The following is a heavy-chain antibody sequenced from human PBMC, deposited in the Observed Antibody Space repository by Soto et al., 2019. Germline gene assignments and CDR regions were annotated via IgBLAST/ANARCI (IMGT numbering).Heavy chain of an antibody. Sequence: QLQLQESGPGLVKPSETLSLTCTVSGGSISSSSYYWGWIRQPPGKGLEWIGSIYYSGSTYYNPSLKSRVPISVDTSKNHFSLKLSSVTAADTAVYYCARTHFDWLLYYFDYWGQGTLVTVSS. CDR2: IYYSGST. CDR3: ARTHFDWLLYYFDY. D-gene: IGHD3-9*01. V-gene: IGHV4-39*01. J-gene: IGHJ4*02. CDR1: GGSISSSSYY.